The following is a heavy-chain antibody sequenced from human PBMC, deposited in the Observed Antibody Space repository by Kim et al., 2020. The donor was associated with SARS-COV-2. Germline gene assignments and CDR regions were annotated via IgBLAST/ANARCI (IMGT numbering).Heavy chain of an antibody. CDR3: ARSAPDSTGYFDY. CDR1: GFTFSSYA. Sequence: EGSLRLSCAASGFTFSSYAMHWVRQAPGKGLEYVSFIGSNGDNTYYADSVKGRFTISRDNSENTLYLQVGSLRTEDMAVYFCARSAPDSTGYFDYWGQGT. J-gene: IGHJ4*02. CDR2: IGSNGDNT. D-gene: IGHD3-22*01. V-gene: IGHV3-64*02.